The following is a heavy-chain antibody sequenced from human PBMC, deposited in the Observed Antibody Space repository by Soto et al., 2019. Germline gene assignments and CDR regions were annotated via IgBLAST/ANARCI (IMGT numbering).Heavy chain of an antibody. D-gene: IGHD3-22*01. CDR1: GGTFSSYA. Sequence: SVKVSCKASGGTFSSYAISWVRQAPGQGLEWMGGIIPIFGTANYAQKFQGRVTITADESTSTAYMELSSLRSEDTAVYYCARVLYYYDSSGYGWFDPWGQGTLVTVSS. CDR2: IIPIFGTA. V-gene: IGHV1-69*13. CDR3: ARVLYYYDSSGYGWFDP. J-gene: IGHJ5*02.